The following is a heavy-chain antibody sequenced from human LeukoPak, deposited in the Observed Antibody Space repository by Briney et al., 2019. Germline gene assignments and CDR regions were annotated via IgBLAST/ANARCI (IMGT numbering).Heavy chain of an antibody. CDR3: ARALGSRYWYLDL. CDR1: GFTFSTFE. V-gene: IGHV3-48*03. Sequence: GGSLRLSCAASGFTFSTFEMNWVRQAPGKGLEWVSYISSSGHTIYYADSVKGRFTISRDNAKNSLYLQLNSLRAEDTAVYYCARALGSRYWYLDLWGRGTLVTVSS. CDR2: ISSSGHTI. J-gene: IGHJ2*01. D-gene: IGHD1-26*01.